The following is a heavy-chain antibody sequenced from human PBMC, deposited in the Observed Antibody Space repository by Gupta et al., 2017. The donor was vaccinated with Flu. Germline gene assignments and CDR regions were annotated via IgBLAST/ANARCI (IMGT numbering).Heavy chain of an antibody. CDR2: IFYTGKT. Sequence: VQLQESGPGLVKPSQTLSLTCTVSDGSVTGGGYYWNWIRQRPGQGLEWLGNIFYTGKTYYTPSLASRLTISIDTSKNHFSLDLRSVTAADTAIYYCATTWGVGIHGAFDVWGHGTPAIVSS. J-gene: IGHJ3*01. CDR1: DGSVTGGGYY. D-gene: IGHD7-27*01. V-gene: IGHV4-31*03. CDR3: ATTWGVGIHGAFDV.